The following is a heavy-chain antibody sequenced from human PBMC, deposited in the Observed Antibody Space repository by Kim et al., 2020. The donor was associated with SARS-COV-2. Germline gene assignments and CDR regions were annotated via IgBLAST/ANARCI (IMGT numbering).Heavy chain of an antibody. D-gene: IGHD4-17*01. V-gene: IGHV4-34*01. Sequence: LKSRVTISVDTSKNQFSLKLSSVTAADTAVYYCARGHPRYGGYPQGVVDYWGQGTLVTVSS. J-gene: IGHJ4*02. CDR3: ARGHPRYGGYPQGVVDY.